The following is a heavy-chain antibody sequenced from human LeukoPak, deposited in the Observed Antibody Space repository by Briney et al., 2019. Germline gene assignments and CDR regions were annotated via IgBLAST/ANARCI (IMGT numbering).Heavy chain of an antibody. V-gene: IGHV4-59*01. CDR1: GGSISSYY. CDR2: IYYSGST. D-gene: IGHD6-13*01. CDR3: ARVSRRALFDY. J-gene: IGHJ4*02. Sequence: SETLSLTCTVSGGSISSYYWSWVRQPPGKGLEWIGYIYYSGSTNYNPSLKSRVTISVDTSKNQFSLKLSSVTAADTAVYYCARVSRRALFDYWGQGTLVTVSS.